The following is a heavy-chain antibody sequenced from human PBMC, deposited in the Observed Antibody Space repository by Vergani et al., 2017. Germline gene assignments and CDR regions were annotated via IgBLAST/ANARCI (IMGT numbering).Heavy chain of an antibody. D-gene: IGHD5-18*01. CDR1: GFPFSSYS. V-gene: IGHV3-21*01. CDR2: ISSSSSDI. Sequence: EVQLVESGGGLVKPGGSLRLSCAASGFPFSSYSMNWVRQAPGKGLDWVSSISSSSSDIYYEDSVTGRFTIARDNAKNSLYLQMNSLRAEDTAVYYCAGGGYSYGDWGQGTLVTVSS. CDR3: AGGGYSYGD. J-gene: IGHJ4*02.